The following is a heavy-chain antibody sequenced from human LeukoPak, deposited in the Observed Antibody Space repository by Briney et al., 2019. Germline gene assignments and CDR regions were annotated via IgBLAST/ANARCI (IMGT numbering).Heavy chain of an antibody. CDR1: GGSISSSSYY. J-gene: IGHJ5*02. CDR3: ARQAGYSYGS. CDR2: IYYSGST. D-gene: IGHD5-18*01. V-gene: IGHV4-39*01. Sequence: SETLSLTCTVYGGSISSSSYYWGWIRQPPGKGLEWIGSIYYSGSTYYNPSLKSRVTISVDTSKNQFSLKLSSVTAADTAVYYCARQAGYSYGSWGQGTLVTVSS.